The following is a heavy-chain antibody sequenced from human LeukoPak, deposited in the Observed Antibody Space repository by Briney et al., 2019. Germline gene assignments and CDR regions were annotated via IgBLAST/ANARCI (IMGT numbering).Heavy chain of an antibody. V-gene: IGHV3-23*01. CDR2: ISSSGDVT. Sequence: PGGSLRLSCAASGFTFSTYAMTWVRQAPGRGLEWVSGISSSGDVTYVADSVKGRFTISRDNSKNTLFLHMTTLRAEDTAVYFCARDISSLPGSYPVDYWRQGTLVIVSS. CDR1: GFTFSTYA. CDR3: ARDISSLPGSYPVDY. D-gene: IGHD3-10*01. J-gene: IGHJ4*02.